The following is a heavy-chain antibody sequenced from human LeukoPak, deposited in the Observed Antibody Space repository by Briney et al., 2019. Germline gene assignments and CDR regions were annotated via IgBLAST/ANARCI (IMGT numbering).Heavy chain of an antibody. CDR1: GFTFRNYA. J-gene: IGHJ4*02. Sequence: GGSLRLSCAASGFTFRNYALTWVRQAPGKGLEWVSTISGSGSSTYYADSVKGRFTISRDNSKITLYLQMNSLRAEDTAVYYCAKHGNSWYYFDSWGQGTLVTVSS. CDR2: ISGSGSST. CDR3: AKHGNSWYYFDS. D-gene: IGHD6-13*01. V-gene: IGHV3-23*01.